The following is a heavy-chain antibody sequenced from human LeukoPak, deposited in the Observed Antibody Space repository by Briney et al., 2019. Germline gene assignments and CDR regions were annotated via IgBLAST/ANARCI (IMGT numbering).Heavy chain of an antibody. D-gene: IGHD3-9*01. CDR2: ISGSGGRT. CDR3: AKDYLGYYDILTGSPFDY. V-gene: IGHV3-23*01. CDR1: GFTFSNYA. Sequence: GGSLRLSCAASGFTFSNYAMSWVRQAPGKGLEWVSAISGSGGRTYYADSVKGRFTISRDNSKNTLYLQMNSLRAEDTAVYYCAKDYLGYYDILTGSPFDYWGQGALVTVSS. J-gene: IGHJ4*02.